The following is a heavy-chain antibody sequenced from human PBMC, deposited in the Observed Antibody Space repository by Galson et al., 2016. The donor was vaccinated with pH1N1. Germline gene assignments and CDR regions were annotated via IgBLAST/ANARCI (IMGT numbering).Heavy chain of an antibody. CDR1: GYTLSELA. Sequence: SVKVSCKVSGYTLSELAIHWVRQTPGKGLEWMGGFDPEDDKPFYAQTFEGRVTMTQDTSTDTAYMQLSSLTSDDAAVYYCATEYRGSYYCPRYFDLWGLGTLVSVFS. D-gene: IGHD1-26*01. CDR2: FDPEDDKP. CDR3: ATEYRGSYYCPRYFDL. V-gene: IGHV1-24*01. J-gene: IGHJ2*01.